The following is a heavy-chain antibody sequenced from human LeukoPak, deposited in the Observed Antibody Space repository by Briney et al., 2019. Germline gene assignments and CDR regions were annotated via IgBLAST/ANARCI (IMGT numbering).Heavy chain of an antibody. J-gene: IGHJ4*02. CDR3: ARDSGPVVAVAGLLDY. Sequence: GGSLRLSCAASGSTFSSYTMNWVRQAPGKGLEWVSSISSSSSYIYYADSVKGRFTISRDNAENSLYLQMNSLRSEDTAVYYCARDSGPVVAVAGLLDYWGQGTLVTVSS. CDR2: ISSSSSYI. V-gene: IGHV3-21*01. CDR1: GSTFSSYT. D-gene: IGHD6-19*01.